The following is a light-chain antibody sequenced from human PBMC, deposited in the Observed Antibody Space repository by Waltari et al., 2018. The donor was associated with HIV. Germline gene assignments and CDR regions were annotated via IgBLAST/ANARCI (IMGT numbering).Light chain of an antibody. Sequence: DIVMTKSPLSLSVTPGEPASISCRSNQSLLHSNGYTCLDWYLQKPGQSPQVLIYLGSNRASGVPDRFSGSGSCADFILKISRVEAEDIGIYYCMQTLQSPWTFGQGTKVEVK. CDR2: LGS. V-gene: IGKV2-28*01. J-gene: IGKJ1*01. CDR1: QSLLHSNGYTC. CDR3: MQTLQSPWT.